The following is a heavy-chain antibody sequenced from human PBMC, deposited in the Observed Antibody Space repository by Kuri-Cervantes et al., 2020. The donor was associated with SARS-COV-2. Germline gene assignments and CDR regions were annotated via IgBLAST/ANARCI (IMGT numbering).Heavy chain of an antibody. V-gene: IGHV3-21*01. CDR2: INSGTSDT. CDR3: ARLYYASGSNF. CDR1: GFTFSSYS. Sequence: GGSLRLSCAAYGFTFSSYSMNWVRQAPGKGLEWVSSINSGTSDTYYAGSVKGQFTISRDDAKNSVYLQMNSLRDEDTAVYSCARLYYASGSNFWGQGSLVTVSS. D-gene: IGHD3-10*01. J-gene: IGHJ4*02.